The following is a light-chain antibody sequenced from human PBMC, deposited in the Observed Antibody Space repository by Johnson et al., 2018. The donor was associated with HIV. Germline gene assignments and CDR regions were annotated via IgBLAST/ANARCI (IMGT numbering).Light chain of an antibody. Sequence: QSVLTQPPSVSAAPGQKVTISCSGSSSNIGNNYVSWYQQLPGPAPNLLIYDNNKRPSGIPDRFSGSKSGTSATLGITGLQTGDEADYYCGTWDSSLSAYVIGTGTKVTVL. CDR2: DNN. CDR3: GTWDSSLSAYV. CDR1: SSNIGNNY. V-gene: IGLV1-51*01. J-gene: IGLJ1*01.